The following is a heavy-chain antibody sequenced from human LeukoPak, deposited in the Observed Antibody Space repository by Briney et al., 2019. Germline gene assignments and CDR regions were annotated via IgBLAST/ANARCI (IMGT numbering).Heavy chain of an antibody. CDR2: IYNSGTT. CDR1: GGSISSQF. Sequence: SETLSLTCTVSGGSISSQFWSWIRQPPGKGLEWIGNIYNSGTTNYDPSLESRVTISVDTSKNQLSLQLTSVTAADTAVYYCTKAAQWLAFDYWGRGTLVTVSS. V-gene: IGHV4-59*11. D-gene: IGHD6-19*01. J-gene: IGHJ4*02. CDR3: TKAAQWLAFDY.